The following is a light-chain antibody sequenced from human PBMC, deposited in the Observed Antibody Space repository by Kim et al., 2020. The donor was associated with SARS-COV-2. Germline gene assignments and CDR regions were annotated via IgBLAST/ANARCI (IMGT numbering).Light chain of an antibody. CDR3: KYYDSTHRV. J-gene: IGLJ3*02. V-gene: IGLV6-57*02. CDR2: EDK. Sequence: GKTVTITCTSSSGSTARNEAQWHEKRPGRAPVTMFYEDKQRPSGVADRFSAAIDSSSQSASLTISGLKTEDEDDYYGKYYDSTHRVFGGGTQLTVL. CDR1: SGSTARNE.